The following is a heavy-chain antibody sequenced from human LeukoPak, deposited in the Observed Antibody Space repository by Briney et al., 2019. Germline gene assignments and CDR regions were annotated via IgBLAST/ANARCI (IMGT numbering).Heavy chain of an antibody. CDR2: ISAYNGNT. D-gene: IGHD3-22*01. CDR3: AREGSLYYDSSGSDY. CDR1: GYTFTSYD. Sequence: ASVKVSCKASGYTFTSYDINWVRQAPGQGLEWMGWISAYNGNTNYAQKLQGRVTMTTDTSTSTAYMELRSLRSDDTAVYYCAREGSLYYDSSGSDYWGQGTLVTVSS. V-gene: IGHV1-18*01. J-gene: IGHJ4*02.